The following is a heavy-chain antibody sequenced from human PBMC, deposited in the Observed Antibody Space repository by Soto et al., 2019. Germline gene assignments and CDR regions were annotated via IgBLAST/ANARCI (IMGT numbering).Heavy chain of an antibody. CDR2: TYYRSRWSF. V-gene: IGHV6-1*01. CDR3: AGVTRLRLLAV. J-gene: IGHJ6*02. Sequence: SQTLSLTCAISGDSVSSNSGAWNWIRQSPSRGLEWLGRTYYRSRWSFDYALSVKSRVTIDPDTSKNQFSLHLDSLTPEDTAVYYCAGVTRLRLLAVWGQGTPVTVSS. D-gene: IGHD3-16*02. CDR1: GDSVSSNSGA.